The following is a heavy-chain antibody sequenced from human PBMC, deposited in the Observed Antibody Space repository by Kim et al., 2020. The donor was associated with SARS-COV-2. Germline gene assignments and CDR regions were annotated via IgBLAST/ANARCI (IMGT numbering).Heavy chain of an antibody. CDR3: ARGPLHSSGYYKRSGGWFDP. J-gene: IGHJ5*02. V-gene: IGHV4-34*01. CDR1: GGSFSGYY. Sequence: SETLSLTCAVYGGSFSGYYWSWIRQPPGKGLEWIGEINHSGSTNYNPSLKSRVTISVDTSKNQFSLKLSSVTAADTAVYYCARGPLHSSGYYKRSGGWFDPWGQGTLVTVSS. D-gene: IGHD3-22*01. CDR2: INHSGST.